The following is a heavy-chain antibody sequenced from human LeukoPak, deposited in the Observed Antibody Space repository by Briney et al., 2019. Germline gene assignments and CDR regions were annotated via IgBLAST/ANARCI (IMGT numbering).Heavy chain of an antibody. CDR1: EFSFSNYA. CDR2: ISGSGGGT. Sequence: PGGSLRLSCVGSEFSFSNYAMSWVRQAPGRGLEWVSSISGSGGGTYYADSVKGRFTISRDNSKNTLYLRMNGLRAEDTAVYYCASLVATNPFDYWGQGTLVTVSS. CDR3: ASLVATNPFDY. D-gene: IGHD5-12*01. J-gene: IGHJ4*02. V-gene: IGHV3-23*01.